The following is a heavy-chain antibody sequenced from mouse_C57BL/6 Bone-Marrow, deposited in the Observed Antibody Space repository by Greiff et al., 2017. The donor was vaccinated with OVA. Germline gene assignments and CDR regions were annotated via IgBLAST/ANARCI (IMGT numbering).Heavy chain of an antibody. Sequence: LQQPGAELVKPGASVKLSCKASGYTFTSYWMQWVKQRPGQGLEWIGEIDPSDSYTNYNQKFKGKATLTVDTSSSTAYMQLSSLTSEDSAVYYCAREGNWDYFDYWGQGTTLTVSS. CDR3: AREGNWDYFDY. J-gene: IGHJ2*01. CDR2: IDPSDSYT. V-gene: IGHV1-50*01. CDR1: GYTFTSYW. D-gene: IGHD4-1*01.